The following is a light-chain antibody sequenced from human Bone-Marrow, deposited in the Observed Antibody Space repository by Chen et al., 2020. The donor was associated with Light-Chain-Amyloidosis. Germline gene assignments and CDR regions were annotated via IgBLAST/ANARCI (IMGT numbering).Light chain of an antibody. CDR1: SSDFGCYTL. CDR2: EGS. J-gene: IGLJ3*02. V-gene: IGLV2-23*01. Sequence: QSALTQPASVSGSPGQSITISCTGTSSDFGCYTLVSCYQQHPGKAPKLMIYEGSKRPSGVSKRFSGSKSGNTASLTISGLQAEDEADYYCCSYAGSSTWVFGGGTKLTVL. CDR3: CSYAGSSTWV.